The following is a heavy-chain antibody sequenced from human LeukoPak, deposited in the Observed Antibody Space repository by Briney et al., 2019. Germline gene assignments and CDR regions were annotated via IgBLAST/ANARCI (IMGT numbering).Heavy chain of an antibody. CDR3: AKARSYSSSSNWFDP. Sequence: GGSLRLSCAASGFTFSSYAMSWVRQAPGKGLEWVSAISGSGGSTYYADSVKGRFTISRDNSKNTLYLQMNSLRAEDTAVYYCAKARSYSSSSNWFDPWGQGTLVTVSS. CDR2: ISGSGGST. J-gene: IGHJ5*02. D-gene: IGHD6-13*01. CDR1: GFTFSSYA. V-gene: IGHV3-23*01.